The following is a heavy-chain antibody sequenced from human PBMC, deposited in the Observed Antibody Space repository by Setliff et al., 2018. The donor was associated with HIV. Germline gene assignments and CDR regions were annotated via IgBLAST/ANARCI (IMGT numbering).Heavy chain of an antibody. CDR3: AKGHYDDWYHFDY. V-gene: IGHV3-23*01. CDR2: ITGSGGNT. J-gene: IGHJ4*02. CDR1: GFTFGGFA. D-gene: IGHD4-17*01. Sequence: PGGSLRLSCVPSGFTFGGFAMSWVRQAPGRGLEWVSAITGSGGNTYYADSVKGRFTISRDNSENTLYLQMNSLRADDTAMYYCAKGHYDDWYHFDYWGPGTLVTVSS.